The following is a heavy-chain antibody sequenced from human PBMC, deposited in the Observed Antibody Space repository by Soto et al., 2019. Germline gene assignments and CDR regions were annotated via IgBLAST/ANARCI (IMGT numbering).Heavy chain of an antibody. CDR1: GGSFSGYY. J-gene: IGHJ2*01. CDR3: AGESHDILAGPSWVWCFGL. CDR2: INDRGSI. V-gene: IGHV4-34*01. D-gene: IGHD3-9*01. Sequence: QVQLQQWGAGPLRPLETLSLTCGVSGGSFSGYYWAWIRQSPGKGLEWIGEINDRGSINYNPSRMSQVSISVDTSKNHYALSLRSAAAADTAVYYGAGESHDILAGPSWVWCFGLWGCGTLVTVSS.